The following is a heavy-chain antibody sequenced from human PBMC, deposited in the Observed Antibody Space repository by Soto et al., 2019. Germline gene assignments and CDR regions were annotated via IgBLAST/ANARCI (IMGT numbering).Heavy chain of an antibody. CDR3: ARVGRSSAYMRRRRHDH. CDR1: GFTFSDHY. J-gene: IGHJ4*02. CDR2: IKYKANSYGT. Sequence: EVQLVDSGGALVQPGGSLRLSCAASGFTFSDHYMDWIRQAPGKGLAWVGRIKYKANSYGTEYAASVKGRFSISRDDSKNSTYLQMNRLETEDAAVYYLARVGRSSAYMRRRRHDHWGQGTLVTVSS. D-gene: IGHD2-21*01. V-gene: IGHV3-72*01.